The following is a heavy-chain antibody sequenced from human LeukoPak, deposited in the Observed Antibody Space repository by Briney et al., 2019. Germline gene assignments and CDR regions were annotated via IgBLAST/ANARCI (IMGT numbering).Heavy chain of an antibody. V-gene: IGHV4-39*01. J-gene: IGHJ4*02. Sequence: PSETLSLTCTVSGGSISSSSDYWGWIRQPPGRGLEWIGSIYYSGSSYYNPSLRSRVTMSVDTSKNQFSLKLSSVTAADTAVYYCARSSGWYAYYFDSWGQETLFTVST. CDR3: ARSSGWYAYYFDS. D-gene: IGHD6-19*01. CDR2: IYYSGSS. CDR1: GGSISSSSDY.